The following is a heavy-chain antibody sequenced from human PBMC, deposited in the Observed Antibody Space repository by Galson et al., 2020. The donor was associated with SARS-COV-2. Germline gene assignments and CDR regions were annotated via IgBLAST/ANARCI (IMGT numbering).Heavy chain of an antibody. CDR1: GGTFRSYA. CDR2: IIPIFGTA. V-gene: IGHV1-69*05. D-gene: IGHD5-12*01. CDR3: ARTGWLQNLPYYYYYYMDV. J-gene: IGHJ6*03. Sequence: ASVKVSCKASGGTFRSYALSWVRQAPGQGLEWMGGIIPIFGTAHYAQTFQGRVTTTTDESTSTAYMELSSLRSEDTAVYYCARTGWLQNLPYYYYYYMDVWGKGTTVTVSS.